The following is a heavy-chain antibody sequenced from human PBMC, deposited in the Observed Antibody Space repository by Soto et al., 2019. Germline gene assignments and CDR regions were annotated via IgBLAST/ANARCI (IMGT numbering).Heavy chain of an antibody. V-gene: IGHV3-21*02. D-gene: IGHD6-13*01. J-gene: IGHJ6*02. CDR1: GFTFSGHT. Sequence: EVQLVESGGGLVKPGGSLRLSCEASGFTFSGHTLTWVRQAPGKGLEWVSSISSSGGYIHYADSVKGRFTISRDNAHNSLFLQMNSLRVGDTALYYCAGRIAAGGGMDVWGQGTTVSVSS. CDR2: ISSSGGYI. CDR3: AGRIAAGGGMDV.